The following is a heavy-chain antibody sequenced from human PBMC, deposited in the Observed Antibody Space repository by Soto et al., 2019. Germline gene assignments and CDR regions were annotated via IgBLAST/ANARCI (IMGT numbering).Heavy chain of an antibody. J-gene: IGHJ4*02. CDR3: ARENSYFDY. CDR2: ISAHNANA. CDR1: GYTFRDFG. Sequence: PLLQAGGEVKKAGAPGKGHCQASGYTFRDFGFSWVRQAPGQGPEWMGWISAHNANANYAQKFQGRLTMTADTSTSTVYMELRSLRSDDTAVYYCARENSYFDYWGQGTLVTVSS. V-gene: IGHV1-18*01.